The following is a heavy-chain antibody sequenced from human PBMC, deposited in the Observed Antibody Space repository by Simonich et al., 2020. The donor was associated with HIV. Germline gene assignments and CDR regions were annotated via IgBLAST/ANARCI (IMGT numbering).Heavy chain of an antibody. CDR3: ARVLTMAREVISHYAMDV. CDR2: INPNRGGT. CDR1: GYTFTGYY. Sequence: QVQLVQSGADMKKPGASVKVSCKASGYTFTGYYIHWVRQAPGQGLEWMGRINPNRGGTNYAKKCQGKVTMNRNTSSSTAYMELSRLRSDDTAFYYCARVLTMAREVISHYAMDVWGQGTTVTVSS. D-gene: IGHD3-10*01. V-gene: IGHV1-2*06. J-gene: IGHJ6*02.